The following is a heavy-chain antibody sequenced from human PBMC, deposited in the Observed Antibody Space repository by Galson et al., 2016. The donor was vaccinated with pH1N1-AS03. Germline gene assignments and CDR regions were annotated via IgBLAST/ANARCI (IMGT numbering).Heavy chain of an antibody. CDR3: ARDPRGPCSSATCATTYYFGMDV. CDR1: GYIFTGFY. D-gene: IGHD1-26*01. V-gene: IGHV1-2*04. CDR2: INPNNGVT. Sequence: SVKVSCKASGYIFTGFYVHWVRQAPGQGLERMGWINPNNGVTNYAQKFQAWVTMTGDTSISTAYMELYGLKSDDTAVYYCARDPRGPCSSATCATTYYFGMDVWGQGTTVIVSS. J-gene: IGHJ6*02.